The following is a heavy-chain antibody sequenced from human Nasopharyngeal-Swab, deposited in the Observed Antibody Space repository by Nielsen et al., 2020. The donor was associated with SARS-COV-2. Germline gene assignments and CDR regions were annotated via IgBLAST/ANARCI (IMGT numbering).Heavy chain of an antibody. V-gene: IGHV2-26*01. J-gene: IGHJ6*02. Sequence: WIRQPPGKALEWLAHFFSIGEPSYSSSLKRRLTVSEDTSKSQVVLTMTNMDPADTATYYCARKMYYFHAMDVWGQGTTVTVSS. CDR3: ARKMYYFHAMDV. D-gene: IGHD5-24*01. CDR2: FFSIGEP.